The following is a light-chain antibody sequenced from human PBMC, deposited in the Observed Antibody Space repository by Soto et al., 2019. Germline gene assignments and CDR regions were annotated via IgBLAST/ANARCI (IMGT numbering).Light chain of an antibody. Sequence: DIVLTQSPGTLSLSPGEIATLSCRASQSIDTISLAWYQQKPGQAPRLLIYGASTRSTGIPDRFGGSGSGTDFTLTISRLEPEDFAVYYCQHYDPALSTFGGGTTVDI. J-gene: IGKJ4*01. V-gene: IGKV3-20*01. CDR1: QSIDTIS. CDR3: QHYDPALST. CDR2: GAS.